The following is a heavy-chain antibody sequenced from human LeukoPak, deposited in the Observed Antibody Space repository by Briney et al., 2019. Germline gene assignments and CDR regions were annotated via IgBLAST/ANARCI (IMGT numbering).Heavy chain of an antibody. CDR1: GYTFTGYY. CDR2: INPNSGGT. V-gene: IGHV1-2*02. Sequence: ASVKVSCKASGYTFTGYYMHWVRQAPGQGLEWMGWINPNSGGTNYAQKLQGRVTMTRDTSISTAYMELSRLRSDDTAVYYCARVYHKCGGDCYPYFDYCGQGTLVTVSS. D-gene: IGHD2-21*01. CDR3: ARVYHKCGGDCYPYFDY. J-gene: IGHJ4*02.